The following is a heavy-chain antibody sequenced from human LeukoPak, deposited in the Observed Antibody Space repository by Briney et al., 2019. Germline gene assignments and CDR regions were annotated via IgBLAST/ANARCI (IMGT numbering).Heavy chain of an antibody. CDR1: GFTVSSNY. Sequence: GGSLRLSCAASGFTVSSNYMSWVRQAPGKGLEWVSVIYSGGSTYYADSVRGRFTISRDNSKNTLYLQMNSLRAEDTAVYYCARGFGFTMDAFDIWGQGTMVTVYS. CDR3: ARGFGFTMDAFDI. CDR2: IYSGGST. J-gene: IGHJ3*02. D-gene: IGHD3-10*01. V-gene: IGHV3-66*02.